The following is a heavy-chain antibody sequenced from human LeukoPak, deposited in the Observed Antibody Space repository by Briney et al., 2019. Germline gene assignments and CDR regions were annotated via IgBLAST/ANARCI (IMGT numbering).Heavy chain of an antibody. CDR3: ARDLSWGVVVPAAMYNWFDP. D-gene: IGHD2-2*01. Sequence: SETLSLTCTVSGGSISSSSYYWGWTRQPPGKGLEWIGSIYYSGSTYYNPSLKSRVTISVDTSKNQFSLKLSSVTAADTAVYYCARDLSWGVVVPAAMYNWFDPWGQGTLVTASS. CDR2: IYYSGST. J-gene: IGHJ5*02. CDR1: GGSISSSSYY. V-gene: IGHV4-39*07.